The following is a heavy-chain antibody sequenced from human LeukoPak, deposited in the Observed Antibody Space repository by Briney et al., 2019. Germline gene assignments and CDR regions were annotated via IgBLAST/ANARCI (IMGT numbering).Heavy chain of an antibody. Sequence: GWSLRLSCAASGFTFSSYSMNWVRQAPGKGLEWVSSITSSSSYIYYADSVKGRFTISRDNAKNSLYLQMNSLRAEYTAIYYCARCSGYCSSTILDVWGQATTVTVSS. CDR1: GFTFSSYS. CDR3: ARCSGYCSSTILDV. CDR2: ITSSSSYI. V-gene: IGHV3-21*01. J-gene: IGHJ6*02. D-gene: IGHD2-2*01.